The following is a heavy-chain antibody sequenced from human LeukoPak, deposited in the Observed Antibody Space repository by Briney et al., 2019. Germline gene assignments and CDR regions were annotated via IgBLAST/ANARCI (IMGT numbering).Heavy chain of an antibody. Sequence: GGSLRLSCAASGFTFSSYSMNWVRQAPGKGLEWVSSISSSSSYIYYADSVKGRFTISRDTAKNSLYLQMNSLRVEDTAVYYCARDSGRIAVTGQYYMDVWGKGTTVTVSS. CDR3: ARDSGRIAVTGQYYMDV. V-gene: IGHV3-21*01. CDR2: ISSSSSYI. J-gene: IGHJ6*03. D-gene: IGHD6-19*01. CDR1: GFTFSSYS.